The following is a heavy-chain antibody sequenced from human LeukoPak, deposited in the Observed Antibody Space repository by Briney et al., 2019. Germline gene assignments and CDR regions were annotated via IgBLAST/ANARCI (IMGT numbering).Heavy chain of an antibody. D-gene: IGHD3-22*01. V-gene: IGHV4-34*01. J-gene: IGHJ4*02. CDR3: ARGRKFITYYYDSSGYYYSY. CDR1: GGSFSNYY. CDR2: IDHSGST. Sequence: SETLSLTCAVYGGSFSNYYWSWIRQPPGKGLEWIGEIDHSGSTNYNPSLKSRVTISVDTSKNQFSLKLTSVTAADTAVYYCARGRKFITYYYDSSGYYYSYWGQGTLVTVSS.